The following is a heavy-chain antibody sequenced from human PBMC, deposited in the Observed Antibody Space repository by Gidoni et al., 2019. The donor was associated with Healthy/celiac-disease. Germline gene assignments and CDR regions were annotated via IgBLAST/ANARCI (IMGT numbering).Heavy chain of an antibody. CDR3: ARLYGDGGNSGGFDY. CDR2: IYPGDSDT. D-gene: IGHD4-17*01. V-gene: IGHV5-51*01. Sequence: EVQLVQSGAEVKKPGESLKISCKGSGYSFTSYWLGWVRQMHGKGLEWMGIIYPGDSDTRYSPSFQGQVTISSDNSISTAYLQWSSLKASDTAMYYCARLYGDGGNSGGFDYWGQGTLVTVSS. CDR1: GYSFTSYW. J-gene: IGHJ4*02.